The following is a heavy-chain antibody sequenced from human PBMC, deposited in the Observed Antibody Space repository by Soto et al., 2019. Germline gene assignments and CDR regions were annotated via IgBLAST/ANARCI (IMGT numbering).Heavy chain of an antibody. Sequence: ASVKVSCKASGYTFTIYDINWVRQATGQGLEWMGWMNPNSGNTGYAQKFQGRVTMTRNTSISTAYMELSSLRSEDTAVYYCVREDVGRYCSGGSCSTYYYYGMDVWGQGTTVTVSS. CDR3: VREDVGRYCSGGSCSTYYYYGMDV. J-gene: IGHJ6*02. CDR2: MNPNSGNT. V-gene: IGHV1-8*01. CDR1: GYTFTIYD. D-gene: IGHD2-15*01.